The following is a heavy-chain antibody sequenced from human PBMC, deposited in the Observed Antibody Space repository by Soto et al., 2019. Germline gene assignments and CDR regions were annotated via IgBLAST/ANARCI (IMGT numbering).Heavy chain of an antibody. V-gene: IGHV3-23*01. D-gene: IGHD3-3*01. Sequence: PGGSLRLSCAASGFTFSSYAMSWVRQAPGKGLEWVSVISNGGAGIYYADSVRGRFTISRDNSKNTVRLQMNSLRAEDTAVYFCAKGDGYWSDSMSDSWGQGILVTVSS. J-gene: IGHJ4*02. CDR2: ISNGGAGI. CDR1: GFTFSSYA. CDR3: AKGDGYWSDSMSDS.